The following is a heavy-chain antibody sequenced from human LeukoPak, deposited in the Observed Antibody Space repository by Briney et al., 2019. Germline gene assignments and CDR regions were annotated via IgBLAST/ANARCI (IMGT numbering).Heavy chain of an antibody. D-gene: IGHD6-19*01. CDR3: AKPRYSSGWYEWFDP. CDR1: GFTFSSYW. V-gene: IGHV3-74*01. Sequence: GGSLRLSCAASGFTFSSYWMHWIRQAPGKGLVWVSRIHSDGIGTSYADSVRGRFTISRDNSKNTLYLQMNSLRAEDTAVYYCAKPRYSSGWYEWFDPWGRGTLVTVSS. CDR2: IHSDGIGT. J-gene: IGHJ5*02.